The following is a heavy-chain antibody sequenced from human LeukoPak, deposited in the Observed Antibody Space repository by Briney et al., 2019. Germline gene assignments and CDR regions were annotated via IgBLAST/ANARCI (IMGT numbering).Heavy chain of an antibody. CDR1: GLTLSSYW. V-gene: IGHV3-7*01. Sequence: GSLRLSCAASGLTLSSYWMSWVRQAPGKGLEWVAYIKQDGSEKYYVDSVKGRFTISRDNAKKSLYLQMNRLRVEDTAVYYCARIRFGESYAPKSYYYYYMDVWGIGTTVTISS. CDR3: ARIRFGESYAPKSYYYYYMDV. J-gene: IGHJ6*03. CDR2: IKQDGSEK. D-gene: IGHD3-10*01.